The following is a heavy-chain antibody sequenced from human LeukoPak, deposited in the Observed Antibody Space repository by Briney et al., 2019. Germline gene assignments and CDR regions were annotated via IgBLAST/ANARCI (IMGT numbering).Heavy chain of an antibody. Sequence: SQTLSLTRTVSGGSTCSGDYYCSWIRQPPGNGLEWIGYIYYSGSTYYNPSLKSRVTISVGTSKNQFSLKLSSVTTSDTAVYYCARGGSGWYGVFWGQGTLVTVSS. CDR1: GGSTCSGDYY. D-gene: IGHD6-19*01. J-gene: IGHJ4*02. CDR2: IYYSGST. V-gene: IGHV4-30-4*01. CDR3: ARGGSGWYGVF.